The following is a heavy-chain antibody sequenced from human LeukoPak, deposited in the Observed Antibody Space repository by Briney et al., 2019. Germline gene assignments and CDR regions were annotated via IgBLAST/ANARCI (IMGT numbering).Heavy chain of an antibody. CDR2: ISGSGGST. CDR3: ATNGGQQPYLYGMDV. Sequence: GGSLRLSCAASGFTFSSYAMSRVRQAPGKGLEWVSAISGSGGSTYYADSVKGRFTISRDNSKNTLYLQMNSLRAEDTAVYYCATNGGQQPYLYGMDVWGQGTTVTISS. D-gene: IGHD6-13*01. J-gene: IGHJ6*02. V-gene: IGHV3-23*01. CDR1: GFTFSSYA.